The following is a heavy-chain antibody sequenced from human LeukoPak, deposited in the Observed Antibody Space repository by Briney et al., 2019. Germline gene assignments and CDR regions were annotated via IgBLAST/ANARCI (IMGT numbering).Heavy chain of an antibody. CDR2: IIPIFGTA. J-gene: IGHJ6*02. Sequence: SVTVSCKASGGTFSSYAISWVRQAPGQGLEWMGGIIPIFGTANYAQKFQGRVTITADESTSTAYMELSSLRSEDTAVYYCARGVVAKWGYYYGMDVWGQGTTATVSS. V-gene: IGHV1-69*13. D-gene: IGHD2-15*01. CDR1: GGTFSSYA. CDR3: ARGVVAKWGYYYGMDV.